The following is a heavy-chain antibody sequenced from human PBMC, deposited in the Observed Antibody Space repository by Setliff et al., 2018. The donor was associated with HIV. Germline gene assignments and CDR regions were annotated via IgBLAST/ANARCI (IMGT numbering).Heavy chain of an antibody. V-gene: IGHV1-69*04. J-gene: IGHJ4*02. Sequence: ASVKVSCKASGGTLRSYGMTWVRQAPGQGLEWMGTVIPVRDMANYAEKFQGRVTITADRSTSTSYMELRGLRSEDTAVYYCAKAARDYYDSSGYYIGIDYWGRGTLVTVSS. CDR3: AKAARDYYDSSGYYIGIDY. D-gene: IGHD3-22*01. CDR1: GGTLRSYG. CDR2: VIPVRDMA.